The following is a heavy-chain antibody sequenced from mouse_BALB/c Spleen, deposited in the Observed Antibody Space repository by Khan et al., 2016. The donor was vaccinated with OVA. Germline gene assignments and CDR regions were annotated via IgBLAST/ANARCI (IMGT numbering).Heavy chain of an antibody. D-gene: IGHD1-1*01. CDR3: ARRGLRWDFDY. V-gene: IGHV1-7*01. CDR1: ASPFFNYW. CDR2: INLSPGNL. J-gene: IGHJ2*01. Sequence: QVQLKESGAELAKPGAQLKLSSKPFASPFFNYWFPWVNKGPGKGLDWIGYINLSPGNLEYNQNFKDKATLNADKSSSTAYIQLSSLTSEDSAVYYCARRGLRWDFDYWGQGTTLTVSS.